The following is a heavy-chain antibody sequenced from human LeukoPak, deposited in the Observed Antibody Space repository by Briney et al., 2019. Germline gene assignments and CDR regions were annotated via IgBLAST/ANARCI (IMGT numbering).Heavy chain of an antibody. V-gene: IGHV3-23*01. CDR1: GFTFSSYA. D-gene: IGHD2-2*02. CDR2: ISGSGGST. J-gene: IGHJ4*02. CDR3: ATPLGYCSSTSCYNGH. Sequence: PGGSLRLSCAASGFTFSSYAMSWVRQAPGKGLEWVSAISGSGGSTYYADSVKGRFTISRDNSKNTLYLQVNSLRAEDTAVYYCATPLGYCSSTSCYNGHWGQGTLVTVSS.